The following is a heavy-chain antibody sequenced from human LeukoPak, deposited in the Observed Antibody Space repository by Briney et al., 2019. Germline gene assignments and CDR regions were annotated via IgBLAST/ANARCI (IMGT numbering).Heavy chain of an antibody. V-gene: IGHV4-34*01. CDR3: ARVRGDVRGVPMYYFDY. CDR1: GGSFSGYY. Sequence: SETLSLTCAVYGGSFSGYYWSWIHQPPGKGLEWIGSIYYSGSTYYNPSLKSRVTISVDTSKNQFSLKLSSVTAADTAVYYCARVRGDVRGVPMYYFDYWGQGTLVTVSS. J-gene: IGHJ4*02. CDR2: IYYSGST. D-gene: IGHD3-10*01.